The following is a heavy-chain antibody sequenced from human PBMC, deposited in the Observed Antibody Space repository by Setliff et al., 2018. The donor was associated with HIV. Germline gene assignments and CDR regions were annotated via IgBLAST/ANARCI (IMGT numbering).Heavy chain of an antibody. J-gene: IGHJ4*01. V-gene: IGHV4-39*02. D-gene: IGHD2-2*01. CDR1: GDSISGNYY. Sequence: KTSETLSLTCTVSGDSISGNYYWAWIRQPPGKGLEWIATVFSGGSSKYNPSLWSRVTISVDTSKNQFYLKMDSVTAADTAVYYCARGLSSQTYWGTRPLGLDYWGQGSLVTVSS. CDR3: ARGLSSQTYWGTRPLGLDY. CDR2: VFSGGSS.